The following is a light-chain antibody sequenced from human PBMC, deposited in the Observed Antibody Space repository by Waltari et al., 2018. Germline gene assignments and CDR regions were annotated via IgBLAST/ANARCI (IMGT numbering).Light chain of an antibody. CDR3: LQLYVYPLT. Sequence: DIPLTQSPSLLSASVGDRVTINCRASQGIHSYLALYQQKPGNAPNVLIYGASTLQSGVPSRFSGSGSGTEFTLTISSLQPEDFATYYCLQLYVYPLTFGGGTKVEIK. V-gene: IGKV1-9*01. CDR2: GAS. CDR1: QGIHSY. J-gene: IGKJ4*01.